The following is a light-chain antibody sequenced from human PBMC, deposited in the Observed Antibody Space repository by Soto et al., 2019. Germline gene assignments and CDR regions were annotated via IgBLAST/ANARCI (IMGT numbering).Light chain of an antibody. CDR3: QQYGTSPMYT. J-gene: IGKJ2*01. CDR1: QTVSSSY. Sequence: EIVLTQSPGTLSLSPGERATLSCRASQTVSSSYLAWYQQKPGQAPRLLSYGASTRATGIPGRFSGSASGTDFTLTISRLEPEDFAVYYCQQYGTSPMYTFGQGTNLEIK. V-gene: IGKV3-20*01. CDR2: GAS.